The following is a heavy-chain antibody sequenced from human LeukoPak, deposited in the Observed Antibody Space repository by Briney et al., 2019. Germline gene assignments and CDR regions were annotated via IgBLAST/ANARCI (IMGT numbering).Heavy chain of an antibody. CDR2: INPNSGGT. J-gene: IGHJ4*02. CDR3: ARDKPAEAALDF. V-gene: IGHV1-2*02. Sequence: ASVKVSCKASGYTFTGYYIHWVRQAPGQGLEWMGWINPNSGGTNYAQKFQGRVTMTRDRSINTAYMDLRSLTYDDTAVYYCARDKPAEAALDFWGQGTLVIVSS. CDR1: GYTFTGYY.